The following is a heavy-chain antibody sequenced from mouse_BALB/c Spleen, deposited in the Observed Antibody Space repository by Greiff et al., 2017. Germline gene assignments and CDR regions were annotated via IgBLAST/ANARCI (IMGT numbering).Heavy chain of an antibody. V-gene: IGHV14-1*02. CDR3: ARPTYYGNYVPFAY. D-gene: IGHD2-10*01. CDR2: IDPENGNT. Sequence: EVQRVESGAELVRPGALVKLSCKASGFNIKDYYMHWVKQRPEQGLEWIGWIDPENGNTISDPKFQGKASITADTSSNTAYLQLSSLTSEDTAVYCCARPTYYGNYVPFAYWGQGTLVTVSA. J-gene: IGHJ3*01. CDR1: GFNIKDYY.